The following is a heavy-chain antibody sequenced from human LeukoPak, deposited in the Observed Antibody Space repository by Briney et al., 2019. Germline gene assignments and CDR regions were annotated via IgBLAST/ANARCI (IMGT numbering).Heavy chain of an antibody. Sequence: SETLSLTCTVSGGSISSYYWSWIRQPAGKGLEWIGRIYTSGSTNYNPSLKSRVTISVDTSKNQFSLKLSSVTAADTAVYYCARGRGYSYGRYYYYYMDVWGKGTTVTVSS. CDR3: ARGRGYSYGRYYYYYMDV. V-gene: IGHV4-4*07. D-gene: IGHD5-18*01. J-gene: IGHJ6*03. CDR1: GGSISSYY. CDR2: IYTSGST.